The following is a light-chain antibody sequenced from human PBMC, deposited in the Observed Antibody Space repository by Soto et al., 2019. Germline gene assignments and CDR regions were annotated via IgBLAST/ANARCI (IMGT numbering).Light chain of an antibody. Sequence: DIQLTQSPSCLSASVGDRVTITCRASQGISSYLAWYQQKSGKAPKLLIYVASTLQSGVTSRFSGSGSGTEVTLTISSLQPEDFATYYCQQFSAYPLTFGGGTKVEIK. CDR2: VAS. CDR1: QGISSY. V-gene: IGKV1-9*01. CDR3: QQFSAYPLT. J-gene: IGKJ4*01.